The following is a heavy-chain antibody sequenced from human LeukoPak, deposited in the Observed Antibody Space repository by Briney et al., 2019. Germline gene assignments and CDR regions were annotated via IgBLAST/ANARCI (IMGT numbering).Heavy chain of an antibody. CDR1: GFTFSSYW. CDR2: ISSSSSYI. D-gene: IGHD4-17*01. J-gene: IGHJ4*02. Sequence: PGGSLRLSCAASGFTFSSYWMSWVRQAPGKGLEWVSSISSSSSYIYYADSVKGRFTISRDNAKNSLYLQMNSLRAEDTAVYYCARDRLGDYYFDYWGQGTLVTVSS. CDR3: ARDRLGDYYFDY. V-gene: IGHV3-21*01.